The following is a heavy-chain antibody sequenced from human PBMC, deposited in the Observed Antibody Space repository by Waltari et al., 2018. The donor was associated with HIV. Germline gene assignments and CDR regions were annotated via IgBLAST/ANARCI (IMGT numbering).Heavy chain of an antibody. J-gene: IGHJ6*02. Sequence: QVQLQQWGAGLLKPSETLSLTCAVYGGSFSGYYWTWIRQPPGKGLQWIAEIYHSVAANYNPSLKSRDTISVDTSKNQFSLKLRSVTAADTAVYYCARLRWDASFYYGLDVWGQGTTVTVSS. CDR2: IYHSVAA. CDR1: GGSFSGYY. CDR3: ARLRWDASFYYGLDV. D-gene: IGHD4-17*01. V-gene: IGHV4-34*02.